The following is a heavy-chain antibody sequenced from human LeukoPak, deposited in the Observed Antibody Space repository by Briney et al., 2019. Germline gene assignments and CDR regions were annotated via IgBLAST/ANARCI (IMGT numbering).Heavy chain of an antibody. D-gene: IGHD3-9*01. Sequence: PSETLSLTCAVYGGACSGYYWSWIRQPPGKGLEWIGEINHGGSTNYNPSLKSRLTISVDTSKKQFSLKLSSVTAADTAVYYCAREGVYYDILAAYYRPYYFDFWGQGTLVTVYS. CDR3: AREGVYYDILAAYYRPYYFDF. J-gene: IGHJ4*02. CDR2: INHGGST. CDR1: GGACSGYY. V-gene: IGHV4-34*01.